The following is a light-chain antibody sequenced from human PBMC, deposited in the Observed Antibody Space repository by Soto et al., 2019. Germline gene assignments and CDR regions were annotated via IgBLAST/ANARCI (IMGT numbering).Light chain of an antibody. CDR3: QQYNNWPLP. Sequence: EIVMTQSPATLSVSPGERATLSCRASQSVSSNLAWYQQKPGQAPRLLIYGASTRATGIPARFSGSGSGTEFTLTFSSLQSEDFAVYYCQQYNNWPLPLGGGTKVETK. J-gene: IGKJ4*01. CDR2: GAS. CDR1: QSVSSN. V-gene: IGKV3-15*01.